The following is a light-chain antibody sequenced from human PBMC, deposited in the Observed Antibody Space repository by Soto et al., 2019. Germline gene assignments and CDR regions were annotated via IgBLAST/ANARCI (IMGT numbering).Light chain of an antibody. J-gene: IGKJ2*01. V-gene: IGKV1-39*01. CDR3: QQSYSSSPYT. Sequence: DIQMTQSPSSLSASVGDRVTISCRASQTINTYLNWYQQKPGKAPKLLIYAASSLQSGVPSRFRGSGSGTDFTLTISSLQPEDFAIYYCQQSYSSSPYTFCRGTKLEIK. CDR1: QTINTY. CDR2: AAS.